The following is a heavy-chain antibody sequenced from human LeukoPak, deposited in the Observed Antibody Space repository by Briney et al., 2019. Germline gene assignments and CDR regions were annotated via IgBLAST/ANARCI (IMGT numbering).Heavy chain of an antibody. CDR1: GFTSSSYA. CDR3: ARDMPLPDY. V-gene: IGHV3-30-3*01. J-gene: IGHJ4*02. CDR2: ISYDGSNK. Sequence: GGSLRLSCAASGFTSSSYAMHWVRQAPGKGLEWVAVISYDGSNKYYADSVKGRFTISRDNSKNTLYLQMNSLRAEDTAVYYCARDMPLPDYWGQGTLVTVSS. D-gene: IGHD2-2*01.